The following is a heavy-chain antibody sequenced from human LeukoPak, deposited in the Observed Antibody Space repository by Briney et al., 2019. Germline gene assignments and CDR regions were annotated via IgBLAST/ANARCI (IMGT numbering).Heavy chain of an antibody. V-gene: IGHV3-7*01. Sequence: GGSLRLSCATSGFTFSRHWMSWVRQAPGKGLEWVANINQDGSGKYYVDSVKGRFTISRDNAKNSLYLQMNSLRSEDTAIYYCAEGTTGWGQGTLVTV. CDR3: AEGTTG. J-gene: IGHJ1*01. D-gene: IGHD1-1*01. CDR1: GFTFSRHW. CDR2: INQDGSGK.